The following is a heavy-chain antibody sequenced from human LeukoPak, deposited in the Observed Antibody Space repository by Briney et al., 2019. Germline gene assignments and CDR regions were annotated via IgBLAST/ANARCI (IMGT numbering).Heavy chain of an antibody. CDR3: AASFGDYYDSSGYYYLDDY. D-gene: IGHD3-22*01. CDR1: GFTFSSYA. V-gene: IGHV3-23*01. CDR2: ISGSGGST. J-gene: IGHJ4*02. Sequence: PGGSLRLSCAASGFTFSSYAMSWVRQAPGKGLEWVSAISGSGGSTYYADSVKGRFTISRDNSKNTLYLQMNSLRAEDTAVYYCAASFGDYYDSSGYYYLDDYWGQGTLVTVSS.